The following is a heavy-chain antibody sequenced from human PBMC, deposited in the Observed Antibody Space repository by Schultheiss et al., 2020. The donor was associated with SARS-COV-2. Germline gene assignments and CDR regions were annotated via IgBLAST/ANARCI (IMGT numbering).Heavy chain of an antibody. D-gene: IGHD1-26*01. CDR3: ARDRWDSYYYYGMDV. V-gene: IGHV4-38-2*02. J-gene: IGHJ6*02. CDR2: IYHSGST. Sequence: SETLSLTCAVSGYSISSGYYWGWIRQPPGKGLEWIGSIYHSGSTNYNPSLKSRVTISVDTSKNQFSLKLSSVTAADTAVYYCARDRWDSYYYYGMDVWGQGTTVTVSS. CDR1: GYSISSGYY.